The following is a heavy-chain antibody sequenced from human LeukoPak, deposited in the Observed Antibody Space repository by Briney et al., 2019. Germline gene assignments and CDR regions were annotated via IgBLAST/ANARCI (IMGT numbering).Heavy chain of an antibody. V-gene: IGHV4-39*07. CDR2: IYYSGST. D-gene: IGHD2-2*01. J-gene: IGHJ5*02. CDR1: GGSISSSSYY. CDR3: ARGEEETLGYCSSTSCSNNWFDP. Sequence: PSETLSLTCTVSGGSISSSSYYWGWIRQPPGKGLEWIGSIYYSGSTYYNPSLKSRVTISVDTSKNQFSLKLSSVTAADTAVYYCARGEEETLGYCSSTSCSNNWFDPWGQGTLVTVSS.